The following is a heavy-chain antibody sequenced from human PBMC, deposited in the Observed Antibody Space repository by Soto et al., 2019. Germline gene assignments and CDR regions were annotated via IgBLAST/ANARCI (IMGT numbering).Heavy chain of an antibody. CDR1: GYTFTSYG. J-gene: IGHJ6*02. V-gene: IGHV1-18*04. CDR2: ISAYNGNT. CDR3: ARNGAALIVATIKGYYYGMDV. D-gene: IGHD5-12*01. Sequence: QVQLVQSGAEVKKPGASVKVSCKASGYTFTSYGISWVRQAPGQGLEWMGWISAYNGNTNYAQKLQGRVTMTTDTSTSTAYMELRSLRSDDTAVYYCARNGAALIVATIKGYYYGMDVWGQGTTVTASS.